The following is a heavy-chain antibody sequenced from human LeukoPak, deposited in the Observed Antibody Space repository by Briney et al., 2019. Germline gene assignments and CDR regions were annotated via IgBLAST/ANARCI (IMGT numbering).Heavy chain of an antibody. Sequence: SVKVSCKASGGTFSSYAISWVRQAPGQGLEWMGGIIPIFGTANYAQKFQGRVTITADESTSTAHMELSSLRSEDTAVYYCARDSGSYYAAFDIWGQGTMVTVSS. V-gene: IGHV1-69*13. CDR1: GGTFSSYA. J-gene: IGHJ3*02. D-gene: IGHD1-26*01. CDR2: IIPIFGTA. CDR3: ARDSGSYYAAFDI.